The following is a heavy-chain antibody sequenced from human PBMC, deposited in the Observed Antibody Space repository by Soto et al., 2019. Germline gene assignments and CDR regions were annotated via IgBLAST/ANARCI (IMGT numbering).Heavy chain of an antibody. J-gene: IGHJ6*02. D-gene: IGHD6-13*01. V-gene: IGHV3-7*01. CDR1: GFTFSSYW. CDR2: IKQDGSEK. CDR3: ARVRHRRTIAAAGTTYGMDV. Sequence: GGSLRLSCAASGFTFSSYWMSWVHQAPGKGLEWVANIKQDGSEKYYVDSVKGRFTISRDNAKNSLYLQMNSLRAEDTAVYYCARVRHRRTIAAAGTTYGMDVWGQGTTVTVSS.